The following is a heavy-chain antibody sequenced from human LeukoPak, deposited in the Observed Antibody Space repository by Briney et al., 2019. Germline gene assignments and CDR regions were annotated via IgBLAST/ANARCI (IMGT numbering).Heavy chain of an antibody. CDR1: GYTFTGYY. CDR2: INPNSGST. J-gene: IGHJ4*02. CDR3: AIDSVPGYLVDF. V-gene: IGHV1-2*02. Sequence: GASVKVSCKASGYTFTGYYMHWVRQAPGQGLEWMGWINPNSGSTNYAQKFQGRVTMTMDTSISTAYMQLSRLRSEDTAVYYCAIDSVPGYLVDFWGQGTLVTVS. D-gene: IGHD3-9*01.